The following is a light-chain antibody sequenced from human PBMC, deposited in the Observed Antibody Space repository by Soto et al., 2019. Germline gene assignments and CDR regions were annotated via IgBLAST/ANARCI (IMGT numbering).Light chain of an antibody. CDR1: QSVSNN. J-gene: IGKJ4*01. CDR2: GAS. Sequence: EIVLTQSPATLSVSPGERAALSCRASQSVSNNLAWYQQKPGQPPRLLILGASTRATGIPARFSGSGSEAEFALTISTLQSEDFAVYYCQQYSVWPLTFGGGTKVEIK. CDR3: QQYSVWPLT. V-gene: IGKV3D-15*01.